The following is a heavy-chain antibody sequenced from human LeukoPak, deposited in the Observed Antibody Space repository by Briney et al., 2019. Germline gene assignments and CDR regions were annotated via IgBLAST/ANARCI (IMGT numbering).Heavy chain of an antibody. D-gene: IGHD3-9*01. V-gene: IGHV4-59*08. J-gene: IGHJ4*02. CDR3: ARYFEILTVSYY. Sequence: SETLSLSCAASGGTISSYARSWVRQPPGKGLEWIGYIYYSGSTNYNPSLKSRVTISVDTSKNQFSLKLSSVTAADTAVYYCARYFEILTVSYYWGQGTLVTVSS. CDR1: GGTISSYA. CDR2: IYYSGST.